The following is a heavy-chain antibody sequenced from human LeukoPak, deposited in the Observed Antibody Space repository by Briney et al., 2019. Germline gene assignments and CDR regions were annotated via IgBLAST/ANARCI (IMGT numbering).Heavy chain of an antibody. J-gene: IGHJ4*02. V-gene: IGHV3-48*01. CDR3: ARGHPDYASAYYFDY. CDR1: GLSFSSYS. D-gene: IGHD4/OR15-4a*01. CDR2: IYVGSSLT. Sequence: PGGSLRLSCAASGLSFSSYSMNLVRQAPGKGLEWIAYIYVGSSLTFYADSVKGRFTISRDNAKNSLYLHMNSLTAEDTAVYYCARGHPDYASAYYFDYWGQGTPVTVSS.